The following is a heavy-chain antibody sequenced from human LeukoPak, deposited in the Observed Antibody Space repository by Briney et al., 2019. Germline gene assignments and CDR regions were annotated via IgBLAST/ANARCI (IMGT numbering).Heavy chain of an antibody. CDR1: GGSFSGYY. D-gene: IGHD3-10*01. V-gene: IGHV4-34*01. CDR3: ARDSYYGSGSYYNFDY. Sequence: SETLSLTCAVYGGSFSGYYWSWIRQPPGKGLEWIGEINHSGSTNYNPSLKSRVTISVDTSKNQLSLKLTSVTAADTAVYYCARDSYYGSGSYYNFDYWGQGTLVTVSS. CDR2: INHSGST. J-gene: IGHJ4*02.